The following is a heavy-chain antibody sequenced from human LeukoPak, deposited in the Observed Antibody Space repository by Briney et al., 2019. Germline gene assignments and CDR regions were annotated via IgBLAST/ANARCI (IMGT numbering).Heavy chain of an antibody. CDR2: TYSSGST. J-gene: IGHJ4*02. CDR3: ARSTSCYMNFCYFDY. D-gene: IGHD2-2*02. Sequence: PSETLSLTCTVSGGSISNYYWSWFRQPPGKGLEWIGYTYSSGSTNYNPSLNSRITISVDTSKNQFSLKLSSVTAADTAVYYCARSTSCYMNFCYFDYWGQGTLVTASS. V-gene: IGHV4-59*01. CDR1: GGSISNYY.